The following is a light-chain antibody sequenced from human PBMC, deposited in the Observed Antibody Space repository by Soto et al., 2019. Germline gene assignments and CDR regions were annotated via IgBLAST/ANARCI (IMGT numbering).Light chain of an antibody. V-gene: IGKV3-20*01. Sequence: EIVLTQSPGTLSLSPGERATLSCRASQSVSSSYFAWYQQKPGQAPRLIIYGASSRATGIPDRFSGSGSGTDFTLTISGLEPEDFAVYYCEQYYSSAPWTFGQGTKVEFK. J-gene: IGKJ1*01. CDR2: GAS. CDR1: QSVSSSY. CDR3: EQYYSSAPWT.